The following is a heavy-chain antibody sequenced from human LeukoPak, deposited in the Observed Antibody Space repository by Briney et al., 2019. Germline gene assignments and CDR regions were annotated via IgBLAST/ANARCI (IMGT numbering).Heavy chain of an antibody. V-gene: IGHV3-48*02. CDR3: ARSTGYYYFDY. J-gene: IGHJ4*02. CDR2: ISYGSSTI. Sequence: PGGSLRLSCADSGFTFRTYNMNWVRQAPGKGLEWISYISYGSSTIYYADSVKGRFSISRDNAKSSVYLQMDSLRDEDTAVYYCARSTGYYYFDYWGQGALVTVSS. D-gene: IGHD3-9*01. CDR1: GFTFRTYN.